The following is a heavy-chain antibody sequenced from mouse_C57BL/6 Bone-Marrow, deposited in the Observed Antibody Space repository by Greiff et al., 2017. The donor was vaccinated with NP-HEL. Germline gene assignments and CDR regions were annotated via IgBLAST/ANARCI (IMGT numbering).Heavy chain of an antibody. CDR3: ARDYGFYAMDY. Sequence: QVQLQQPGAELVRPGPSVKLSCKASGYTFTSYWMGWVKQRPGQGLEGIGNIYPSDSETHYNQKFKNKATLTVDKSSSTAYMQLSSLTSEDSAVYYCARDYGFYAMDYWGQGTSVTVSS. D-gene: IGHD1-1*01. V-gene: IGHV1-61*01. CDR1: GYTFTSYW. CDR2: IYPSDSET. J-gene: IGHJ4*01.